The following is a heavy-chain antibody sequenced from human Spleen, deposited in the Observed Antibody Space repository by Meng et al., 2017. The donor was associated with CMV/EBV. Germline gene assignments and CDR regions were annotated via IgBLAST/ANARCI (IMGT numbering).Heavy chain of an antibody. CDR2: ISSSSDYI. J-gene: IGHJ6*02. CDR1: GFTFSRYK. V-gene: IGHV3-21*01. D-gene: IGHD5-18*01. CDR3: ARDDTESHYYYGMDV. Sequence: GESLMISCATSGFTFSRYKMNWVRQAPGKGLEWVSSISSSSDYIYYADSVKGRFTISRDNAKNSLYLQMNSLRAEDTAVYYCARDDTESHYYYGMDVWGQGTTVTVSS.